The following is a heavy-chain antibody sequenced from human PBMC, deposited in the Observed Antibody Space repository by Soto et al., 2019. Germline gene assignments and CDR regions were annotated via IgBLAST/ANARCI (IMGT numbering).Heavy chain of an antibody. D-gene: IGHD1-26*01. J-gene: IGHJ4*01. CDR3: GIAVGVFAAPSY. CDR1: GYTFTSYA. V-gene: IGHV1-3*05. Sequence: QVQLVQSGAEEKKPGASVKVSCKASGYTFTSYAMHWVRQAPGQRLEWMGWIIAGNGNTKYSQKIQGRVNITRHTTASTAYMKMSSLGTDSTNVSCCGIAVGVFAAPSYWGQGSLVTVTT. CDR2: IIAGNGNT.